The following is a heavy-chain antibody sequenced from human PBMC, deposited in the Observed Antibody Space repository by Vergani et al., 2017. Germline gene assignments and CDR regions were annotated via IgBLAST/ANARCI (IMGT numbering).Heavy chain of an antibody. Sequence: EVQLVESGGGLVKPGGSLRLSCAASGFTFSNAWMSWVRQAPGKGLEWVGRIKSKTDGGTTDYAAPVKGRFTISRDDSKSIAYLQMNSLKTEDTAVYYCTTIAATYGYYYMDVWGKGTTVTVSS. CDR3: TTIAATYGYYYMDV. CDR2: IKSKTDGGTT. CDR1: GFTFSNAW. D-gene: IGHD2-15*01. V-gene: IGHV3-15*01. J-gene: IGHJ6*03.